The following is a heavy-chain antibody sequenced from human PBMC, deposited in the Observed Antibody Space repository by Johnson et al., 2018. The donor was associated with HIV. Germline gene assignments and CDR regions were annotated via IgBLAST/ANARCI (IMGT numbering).Heavy chain of an antibody. J-gene: IGHJ3*02. Sequence: QVQLVESGGGVVQPGRSLRLSCAASGFTFSSYAMHWVRQAPGKGLEWVAVISYDGSNKYYADSVKGRFTISRDNSKNTLYLQMNSLRAEDTAVYYCARDQSGYYEKGGDAFDIWGQGTMVTVSS. CDR2: ISYDGSNK. V-gene: IGHV3-30-3*01. D-gene: IGHD3-22*01. CDR1: GFTFSSYA. CDR3: ARDQSGYYEKGGDAFDI.